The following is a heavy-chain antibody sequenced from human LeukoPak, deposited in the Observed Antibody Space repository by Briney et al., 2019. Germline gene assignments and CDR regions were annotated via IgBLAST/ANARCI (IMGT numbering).Heavy chain of an antibody. CDR3: ARDIISVSGTTGYYFDY. D-gene: IGHD1-14*01. J-gene: IGHJ4*02. Sequence: SETLSLTCTVSGDSISGYYWSWIRQPAAKGLEWIGRISTSGSTNYNPYLKSRLTLSLDTSKNQLSLNLSSVTAADTALYYCARDIISVSGTTGYYFDYWGQGTLVTVSS. V-gene: IGHV4-4*07. CDR1: GDSISGYY. CDR2: ISTSGST.